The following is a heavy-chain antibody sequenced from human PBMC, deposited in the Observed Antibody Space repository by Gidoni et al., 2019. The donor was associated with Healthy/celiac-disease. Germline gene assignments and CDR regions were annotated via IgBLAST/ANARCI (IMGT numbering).Heavy chain of an antibody. J-gene: IGHJ4*02. CDR2: ISAYNGNT. D-gene: IGHD6-19*01. V-gene: IGHV1-18*01. CDR3: ARDPRPYSSGWYFGY. CDR1: GYTFISSG. Sequence: QVQLVQSDAAVKKPGASGKVSCMASGYTFISSGISWVRQAPGQGLQWMGWISAYNGNTNYAQKLQGRVTMTTDTSTSTAYMELRSLRSDDTAVYYCARDPRPYSSGWYFGYWGQETLVTVSS.